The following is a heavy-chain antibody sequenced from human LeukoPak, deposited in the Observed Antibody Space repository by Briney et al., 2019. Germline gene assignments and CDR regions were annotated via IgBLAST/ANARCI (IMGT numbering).Heavy chain of an antibody. CDR2: FYHTGST. CDR3: ARDFFAKSASFVAFDI. D-gene: IGHD2/OR15-2a*01. Sequence: SETLSLTCTVSGYSISSGYYWGWIRQPPGKGLEWIGSFYHTGSTYYNPSLKSRVTMALDTSKNQFSLKLSSVTAADTAVYYCARDFFAKSASFVAFDIWGPGTTVTVSS. CDR1: GYSISSGYY. J-gene: IGHJ3*02. V-gene: IGHV4-38-2*02.